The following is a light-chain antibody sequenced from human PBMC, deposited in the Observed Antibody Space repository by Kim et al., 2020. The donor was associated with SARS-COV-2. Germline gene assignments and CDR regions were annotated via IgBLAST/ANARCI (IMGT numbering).Light chain of an antibody. CDR1: SLRSYY. CDR2: GKN. V-gene: IGLV3-19*01. J-gene: IGLJ2*01. Sequence: VALGQTVSITCQGDSLRSYYATWYQQKPGLAPILVIYGKNNRPSGIPDRFSGSSSGNTASLTITGTQAGDEADYYCNSRDSNDNVVFGGGTQLTVL. CDR3: NSRDSNDNVV.